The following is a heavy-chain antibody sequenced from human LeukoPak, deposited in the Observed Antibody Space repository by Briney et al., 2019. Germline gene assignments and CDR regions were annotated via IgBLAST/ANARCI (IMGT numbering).Heavy chain of an antibody. V-gene: IGHV3-21*04. Sequence: GGSLRLSCAASGFTFSSYEMNWVRQAPGKGLEWVSSISSSSTYIYYADSVKGRFTISRDNSKNTLFLQMNSLRAEDTAVYYCAKGGARPTGYYYYMDVWGKGTTVTVSS. CDR3: AKGGARPTGYYYYMDV. J-gene: IGHJ6*03. CDR1: GFTFSSYE. CDR2: ISSSSTYI.